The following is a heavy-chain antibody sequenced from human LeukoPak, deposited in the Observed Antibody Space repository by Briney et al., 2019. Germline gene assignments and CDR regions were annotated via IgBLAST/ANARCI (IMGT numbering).Heavy chain of an antibody. CDR2: IKQDGSER. D-gene: IGHD2-8*02. CDR3: ARDGGHSTDLDY. CDR1: GFTFSRHW. J-gene: IGHJ4*02. V-gene: IGHV3-7*01. Sequence: TGWSLSLSCPTSGFTFSRHWMTWVRQAPGKGPEWVANIKQDGSERYYVHSVRGRFTISRDNAKNALYLQMNSLRVEDTAVYYCARDGGHSTDLDYWGQGILVTVSS.